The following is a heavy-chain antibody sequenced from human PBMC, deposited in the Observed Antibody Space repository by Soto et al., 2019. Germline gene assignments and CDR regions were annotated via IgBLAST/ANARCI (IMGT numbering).Heavy chain of an antibody. D-gene: IGHD3-10*01. J-gene: IGHJ4*02. V-gene: IGHV3-74*01. CDR1: GFTFSNYW. CDR2: INPTGSVT. CDR3: ARVRNGEYSFDY. Sequence: EVQLVESGGGLVQPGGSLRLSCAASGFTFSNYWMHWVRQAPGQGLVWVSRINPTGSVTSYADSVKGRFSISRDNAEDTLSLQMNSLRGEDTAVYYGARVRNGEYSFDYWGQGTLVTVSS.